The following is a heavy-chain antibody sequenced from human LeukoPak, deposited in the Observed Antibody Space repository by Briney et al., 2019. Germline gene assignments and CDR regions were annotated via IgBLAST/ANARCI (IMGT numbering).Heavy chain of an antibody. CDR3: TKGTWGYAFDI. CDR2: ITWNSDSI. V-gene: IGHV3-9*03. Sequence: GGSLRLSCVASGFSFGDYTMHWVRHAPGKGLEWVSGITWNSDSIDYADSVRGRFTISRDNAENSLYLQMNSLKTEDMALYYCTKGTWGYAFDIWGQGTMVTVSS. J-gene: IGHJ3*02. CDR1: GFSFGDYT. D-gene: IGHD7-27*01.